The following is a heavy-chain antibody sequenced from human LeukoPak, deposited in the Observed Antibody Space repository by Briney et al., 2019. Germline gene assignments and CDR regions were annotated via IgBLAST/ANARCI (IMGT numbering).Heavy chain of an antibody. CDR1: GYTFTGYY. D-gene: IGHD5-12*01. J-gene: IGHJ3*02. CDR3: ARDGRYSGYHPAAFDI. V-gene: IGHV1-2*02. CDR2: INPNSGGT. Sequence: ASVKVSCKASGYTFTGYYMHWVRQAPGQGLEWMGWINPNSGGTNYAQKFQGRVTMTRDTAISTAYMELSRLRSDDTAVYYCARDGRYSGYHPAAFDIWAQGTMVTVSS.